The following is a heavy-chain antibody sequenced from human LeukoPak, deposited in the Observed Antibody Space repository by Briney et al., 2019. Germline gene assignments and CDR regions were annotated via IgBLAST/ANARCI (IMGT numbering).Heavy chain of an antibody. CDR2: INHSGST. CDR3: AREVIFGVVIMRHWFDP. D-gene: IGHD3-3*01. Sequence: SETLSLTCAVYGGSFSGYYWSWIRQPPGKGLEWIGEINHSGSTNYNPSLKSRVTISVDTSKNQFSLKLSSVTAADTAVYYCAREVIFGVVIMRHWFDPWGQGTLVTVSS. V-gene: IGHV4-34*01. J-gene: IGHJ5*02. CDR1: GGSFSGYY.